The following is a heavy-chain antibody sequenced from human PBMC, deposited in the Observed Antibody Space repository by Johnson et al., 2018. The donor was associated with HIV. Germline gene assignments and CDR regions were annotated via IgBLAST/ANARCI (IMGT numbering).Heavy chain of an antibody. CDR2: IRNKANSYTT. V-gene: IGHV3-72*01. CDR3: ARGGEKGAFDI. CDR1: GFTFEDFA. Sequence: VQLVESGGGLVQPGGSLRLSCAASGFTFEDFAMHWVRQVPGKGLEWVGRIRNKANSYTTEYAASGKGRFTILRDDSKNSLYLQMNSLKTEDTAVYYCARGGEKGAFDIWGQGTMVTVSS. J-gene: IGHJ3*02. D-gene: IGHD7-27*01.